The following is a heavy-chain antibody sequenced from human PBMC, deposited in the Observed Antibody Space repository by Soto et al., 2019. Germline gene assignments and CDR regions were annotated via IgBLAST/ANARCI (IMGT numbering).Heavy chain of an antibody. Sequence: ITLKDPGPTLLNPTQTLTLTSTFSGFSLTTREWVLGWSRNPPGKALECLALIYWDDDKRYSPSLKSRLTITKDTSKNQVVLTMTNMDPVDTATYYCAHIPNYYQYNWFDPWGQGTLVTVSS. V-gene: IGHV2-5*02. CDR2: IYWDDDK. CDR3: AHIPNYYQYNWFDP. J-gene: IGHJ5*02. D-gene: IGHD3-10*01. CDR1: GFSLTTREWV.